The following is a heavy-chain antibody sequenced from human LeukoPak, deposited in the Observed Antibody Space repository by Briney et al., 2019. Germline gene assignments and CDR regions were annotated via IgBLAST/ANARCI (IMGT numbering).Heavy chain of an antibody. V-gene: IGHV3-74*01. D-gene: IGHD6-19*01. J-gene: IGHJ3*02. CDR1: GFTFSSYW. CDR3: AGSRSGWYTGFDI. Sequence: GGSLRLSCAASGFTFSSYWMHWVRHAPGKGLVWVSRINSDGSSTIYADSVKGRFTISRDNAKNTLYLQMNSLRAEDMAVYYCAGSRSGWYTGFDIWGQGTTVTVSS. CDR2: INSDGSST.